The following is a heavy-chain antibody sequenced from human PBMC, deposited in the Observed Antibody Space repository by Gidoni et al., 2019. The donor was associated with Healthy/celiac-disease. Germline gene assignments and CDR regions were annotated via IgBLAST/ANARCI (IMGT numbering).Heavy chain of an antibody. Sequence: TISRDNSKNTLYLQMNSLRAEDTAVYYCAKGQDSHPYSNYEHYYGMDVWGQGTTVTVSS. D-gene: IGHD4-4*01. J-gene: IGHJ6*02. V-gene: IGHV3-23*01. CDR3: AKGQDSHPYSNYEHYYGMDV.